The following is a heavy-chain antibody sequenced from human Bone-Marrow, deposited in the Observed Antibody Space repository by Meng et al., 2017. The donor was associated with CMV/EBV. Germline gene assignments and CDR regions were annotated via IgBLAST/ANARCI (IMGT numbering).Heavy chain of an antibody. D-gene: IGHD6-13*01. V-gene: IGHV3-33*01. CDR3: TRPGIADPLYGMDV. CDR1: GFTFSSYG. CDR2: IWYDGSNK. Sequence: GESLKISCAASGFTFSSYGMHWVRQAPGKGLEWVAVIWYDGSNKYYADSVKGRFTISRDNSKNTLYLQMNSLKTEDTAVYYCTRPGIADPLYGMDVWGQGTTVTVSS. J-gene: IGHJ6*02.